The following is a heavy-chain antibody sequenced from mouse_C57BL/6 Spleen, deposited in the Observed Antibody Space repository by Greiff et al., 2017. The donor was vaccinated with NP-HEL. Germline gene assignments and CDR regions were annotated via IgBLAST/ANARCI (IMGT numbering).Heavy chain of an antibody. D-gene: IGHD1-1*01. CDR3: ARRGAYGSSF. J-gene: IGHJ2*01. Sequence: VQLQQSGPVLVKPGASVKMSCKASGYTFTDYYMNWVKQSHGKSLEWIGVINPYNGGTSYNQKFKGKATLTVDKSSSTAYMELNGLTSEDSAVYYCARRGAYGSSFWGQGTTLTVSS. CDR1: GYTFTDYY. V-gene: IGHV1-19*01. CDR2: INPYNGGT.